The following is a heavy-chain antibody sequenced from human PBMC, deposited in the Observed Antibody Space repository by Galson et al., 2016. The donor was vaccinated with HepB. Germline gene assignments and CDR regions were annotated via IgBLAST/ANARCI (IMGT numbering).Heavy chain of an antibody. J-gene: IGHJ4*02. CDR1: GGSISSYF. V-gene: IGHV4-59*01. Sequence: SETLSLTCTISGGSISSYFWSWIRQTPGKGLEWIGCIYKSGCTNYSPFLNSRVTLSVDTSKNQFSLKLGSVNAADTAVYYCVRGVTGTPYCDFWGQGALVTVSS. CDR3: VRGVTGTPYCDF. CDR2: IYKSGCT. D-gene: IGHD2-21*02.